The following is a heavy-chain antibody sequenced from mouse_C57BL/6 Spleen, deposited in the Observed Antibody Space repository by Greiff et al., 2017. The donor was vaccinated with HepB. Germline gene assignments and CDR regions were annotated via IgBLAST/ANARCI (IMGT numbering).Heavy chain of an antibody. Sequence: QVQLKQSGPGLVQPSQSLSITCTVSGFSLTSYGVHWVRQSPGKGLEWLGVIWSGGSTDYNAAFISRLSISKDNSKSQVFFKMNSLQADDTAIYYCARNLEDGYPPWFAYWGQGTLVTVSA. CDR1: GFSLTSYG. CDR2: IWSGGST. J-gene: IGHJ3*01. CDR3: ARNLEDGYPPWFAY. D-gene: IGHD2-3*01. V-gene: IGHV2-2*01.